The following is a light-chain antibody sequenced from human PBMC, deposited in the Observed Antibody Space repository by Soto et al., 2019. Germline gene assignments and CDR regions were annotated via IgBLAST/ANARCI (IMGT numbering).Light chain of an antibody. Sequence: QSVLTQPASVSGSPGQSITISCTGTSSDIGGYYYVSWYQHHPGKAPKLLIYQVTNRPSRVSNRFSGSKSGNTASLTISGLQADDEADYYCTSYSSSDIFYVFGNGTTVTVL. CDR2: QVT. J-gene: IGLJ1*01. CDR1: SSDIGGYYY. CDR3: TSYSSSDIFYV. V-gene: IGLV2-14*01.